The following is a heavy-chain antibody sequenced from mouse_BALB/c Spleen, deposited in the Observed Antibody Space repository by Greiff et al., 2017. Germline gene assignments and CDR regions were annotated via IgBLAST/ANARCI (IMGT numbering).Heavy chain of an antibody. CDR2: ISYSGST. CDR1: GYSITSDYA. V-gene: IGHV3-2*02. D-gene: IGHD3-3*01. J-gene: IGHJ2*01. CDR3: ARRAFYFDY. Sequence: VQLQQSGPGLVKPSQSLSLTCTVTGYSITSDYAWNWIRQFPGNKLEWMGYISYSGSTSYNPSLKSRISITRDTSKNQFFLQLNSVTTEDTATYYCARRAFYFDYWGQGTTLTVSS.